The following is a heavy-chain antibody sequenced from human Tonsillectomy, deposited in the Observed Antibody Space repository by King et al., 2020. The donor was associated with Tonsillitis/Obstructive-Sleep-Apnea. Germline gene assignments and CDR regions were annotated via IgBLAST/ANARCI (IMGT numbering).Heavy chain of an antibody. J-gene: IGHJ4*02. CDR2: INHSGST. CDR3: AREGKEGYYDFWSAYFDY. CDR1: GGSFSDYY. V-gene: IGHV4-34*01. D-gene: IGHD3-3*01. Sequence: VQLQQWGAGLLKPSEPLSLTCAVYGGSFSDYYWSWIRQPPGKGLEWIGEINHSGSTNYNPSLKSRVTISVDTSKNQFSLKLSSVTAADTAVYYCAREGKEGYYDFWSAYFDYWGQGTLAT.